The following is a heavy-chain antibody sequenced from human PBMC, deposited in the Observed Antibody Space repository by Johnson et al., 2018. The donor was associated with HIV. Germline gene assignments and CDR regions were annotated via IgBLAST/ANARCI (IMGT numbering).Heavy chain of an antibody. CDR1: GITVSSSY. J-gene: IGHJ3*02. D-gene: IGHD3-3*01. CDR2: IYSGGNT. CDR3: AREGALEVRPGAFDI. Sequence: EVQLVESGGGLVQPGGSLRLSCAASGITVSSSYMSWVRQAPGKGLEWVSVIYSGGNTYYADSVRGRFTISRDNSKNTLYLQMNSLRAEDTAVYHCAREGALEVRPGAFDIWGQGTTVTVSS. V-gene: IGHV3-66*01.